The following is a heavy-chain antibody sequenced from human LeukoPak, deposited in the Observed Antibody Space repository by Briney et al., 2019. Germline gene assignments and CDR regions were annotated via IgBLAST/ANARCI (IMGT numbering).Heavy chain of an antibody. CDR3: ARGQSSSWPNWFDP. V-gene: IGHV3-21*01. Sequence: GGSLRLSCAASGFTFSSYSMNWVRQAPGKGLEWVSSISSGSKNIYYADSVKGRFTISRDNAKNSLYLQMNSLRAEDTAVYYCARGQSSSWPNWFDPWGQGTLVTVSS. J-gene: IGHJ5*02. D-gene: IGHD6-13*01. CDR2: ISSGSKNI. CDR1: GFTFSSYS.